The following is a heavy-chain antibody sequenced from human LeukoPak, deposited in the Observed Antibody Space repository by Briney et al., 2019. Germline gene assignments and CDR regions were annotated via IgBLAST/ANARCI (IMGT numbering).Heavy chain of an antibody. V-gene: IGHV1-2*02. Sequence: ASVKVSCKASGYTFTGYYMHWVRQAPGQRLEWMGWINPNSGGTNYAQKFQGRVTMTRDTSISTAYMELSRLRSDDTAVYYCARDPVVRGVITNWYFDLWGRGTLVTVSS. CDR2: INPNSGGT. J-gene: IGHJ2*01. D-gene: IGHD3-10*01. CDR1: GYTFTGYY. CDR3: ARDPVVRGVITNWYFDL.